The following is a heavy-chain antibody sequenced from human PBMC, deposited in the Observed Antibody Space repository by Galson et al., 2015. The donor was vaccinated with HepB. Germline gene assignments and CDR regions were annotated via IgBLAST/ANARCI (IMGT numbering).Heavy chain of an antibody. CDR1: GFTFSSYA. D-gene: IGHD3-10*01. CDR2: ISGSGGST. CDR3: STASGSGSYKAD. V-gene: IGHV3-23*01. Sequence: SLRLSCAASGFTFSSYAMSWVRQAPGKGLEWVSAISGSGGSTYDADSVKGRFTISRDNAKNSLYLQMNSLGVEHTAVYYRSTASGSGSYKADWGQGTLVTVSS. J-gene: IGHJ4*02.